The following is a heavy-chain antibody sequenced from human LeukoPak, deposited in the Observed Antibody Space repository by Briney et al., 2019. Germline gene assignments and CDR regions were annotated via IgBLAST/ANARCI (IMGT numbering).Heavy chain of an antibody. CDR3: VRAGELDY. J-gene: IGHJ4*02. D-gene: IGHD7-27*01. V-gene: IGHV1-2*02. CDR1: GYTFTDYY. Sequence: ASVKVSCKASGYTFTDYYMNWVRQAPGQGLEWMGWINPKSGGTKYAQKFQGRVTMTRDTSITTAYMELTTLSSDDTAVFYCVRAGELDYWGQGTLVTVSS. CDR2: INPKSGGT.